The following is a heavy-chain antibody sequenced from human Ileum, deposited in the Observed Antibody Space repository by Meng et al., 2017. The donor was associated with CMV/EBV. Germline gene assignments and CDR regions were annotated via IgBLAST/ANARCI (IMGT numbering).Heavy chain of an antibody. Sequence: GESLKISCAASGFTFSNYYMTWARQVPGKGLEWVANIKEDGSEMRYVDSVKGRFTISRDNAQNSLYLHMNSLRVEDTAVYYCARDGRHSSSFYYWLDPWGQGTLVTVSS. V-gene: IGHV3-7*01. D-gene: IGHD6-13*01. J-gene: IGHJ5*02. CDR3: ARDGRHSSSFYYWLDP. CDR2: IKEDGSEM. CDR1: GFTFSNYY.